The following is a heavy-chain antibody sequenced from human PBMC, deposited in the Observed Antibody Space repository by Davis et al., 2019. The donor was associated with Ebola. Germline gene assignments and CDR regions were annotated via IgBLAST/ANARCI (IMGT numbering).Heavy chain of an antibody. Sequence: PGGSLRLSCAASGFTFSSYAMSWVRQAPGKGLEWVSAISGSGGSTYYADSVKGRFTISRDNSKSTLYLQMNSLRAEDTAVYYCAKGDYQGYCSSTSCWPSVDYWGQGTLVTVSS. CDR3: AKGDYQGYCSSTSCWPSVDY. D-gene: IGHD2-2*01. CDR2: ISGSGGST. J-gene: IGHJ4*02. V-gene: IGHV3-23*01. CDR1: GFTFSSYA.